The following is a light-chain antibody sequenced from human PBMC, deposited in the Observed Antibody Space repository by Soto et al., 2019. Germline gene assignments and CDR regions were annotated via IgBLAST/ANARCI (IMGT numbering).Light chain of an antibody. CDR2: AAS. CDR3: QKGHSMPFT. J-gene: IGKJ3*01. V-gene: IGKV1-39*01. CDR1: QSITNS. Sequence: DIPMTQSPSSLSASVGDRVTITCRASQSITNSLNWYQHKPGKAPTLVVYAASSLQSGVPSRFSGSGSGTDFTLTISSLQPEDFATYFCQKGHSMPFTFGPGTKVDIK.